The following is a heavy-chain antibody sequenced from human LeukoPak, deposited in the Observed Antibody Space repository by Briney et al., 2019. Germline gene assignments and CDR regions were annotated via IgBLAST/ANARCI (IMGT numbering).Heavy chain of an antibody. CDR3: APRSSSSRNFDY. Sequence: PGESLKSSCTGSGYSFTTYWIGWVRQLPGKGLEWMGIIYPGDSDTTYSPSFQRQVTISADKSIGTAYLQWSRLTASDTAIYYCAPRSSSSRNFDYWGPGTLVSVSS. J-gene: IGHJ4*02. V-gene: IGHV5-51*01. CDR1: GYSFTTYW. D-gene: IGHD6-6*01. CDR2: IYPGDSDT.